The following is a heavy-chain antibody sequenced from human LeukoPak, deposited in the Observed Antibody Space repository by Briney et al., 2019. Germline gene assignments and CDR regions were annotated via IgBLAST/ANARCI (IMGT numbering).Heavy chain of an antibody. CDR2: IHKAGTES. CDR3: ARAPSEIGGYYPEYFRH. V-gene: IGHV3-7*01. J-gene: IGHJ1*01. CDR1: GFTFTDYW. D-gene: IGHD3-22*01. Sequence: PGGSLRLSCAASGFTFTDYWMTWVRQVPGKGLEWVANIHKAGTESYYVDSVKGRFTISRDNAKNTVSLQMNSLRAEDTGVYYCARAPSEIGGYYPEYFRHWGQGTLVTVSS.